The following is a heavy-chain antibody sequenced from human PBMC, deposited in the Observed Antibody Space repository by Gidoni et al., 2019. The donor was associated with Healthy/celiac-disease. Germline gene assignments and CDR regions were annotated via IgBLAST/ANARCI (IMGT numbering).Heavy chain of an antibody. Sequence: EVQLVESGGGLVKPGGSLRLPCAASGFTFSNAWMSWVRQAPGKGLEWVGRMKSKTDGGTTDYAAPVKGRFTISRDDSKNTLYLQMNSLKTEDTAVYYCTVGHYYDSSGYSNYWGQGTLVTVSS. CDR3: TVGHYYDSSGYSNY. J-gene: IGHJ4*02. D-gene: IGHD3-22*01. CDR1: GFTFSNAW. CDR2: MKSKTDGGTT. V-gene: IGHV3-15*01.